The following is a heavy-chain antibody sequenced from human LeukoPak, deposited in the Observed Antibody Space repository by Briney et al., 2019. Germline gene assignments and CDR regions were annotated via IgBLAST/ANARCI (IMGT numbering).Heavy chain of an antibody. CDR1: GGSFSGYY. D-gene: IGHD3-10*01. CDR2: INHSGST. CDR3: ARLGTYYYGSGGYLGYYYYYYMDV. J-gene: IGHJ6*03. V-gene: IGHV4-34*01. Sequence: SETLSLTCAVYGGSFSGYYWSWIRQPPGKGLEWIGEINHSGSTNYNPSLKSRVTISVDTSKNQFSLKLSSVTAADTAVYYCARLGTYYYGSGGYLGYYYYYYMDVWGKGTTVTISS.